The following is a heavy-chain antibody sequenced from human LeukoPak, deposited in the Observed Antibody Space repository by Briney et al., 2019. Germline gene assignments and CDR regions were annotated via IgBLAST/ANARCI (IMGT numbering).Heavy chain of an antibody. CDR1: GYSFTSYW. J-gene: IGHJ4*02. CDR2: IEPSDSYT. CDR3: ARAAAGIILDY. V-gene: IGHV5-10-1*01. Sequence: GESLKISCKGSGYSFTSYWISWVRQMPGKGLEWMGRIEPSDSYTNYSPSFQGHVTISADESISTAYLQWSSLKASDTAMYYCARAAAGIILDYWGQGTLVTVSS. D-gene: IGHD6-13*01.